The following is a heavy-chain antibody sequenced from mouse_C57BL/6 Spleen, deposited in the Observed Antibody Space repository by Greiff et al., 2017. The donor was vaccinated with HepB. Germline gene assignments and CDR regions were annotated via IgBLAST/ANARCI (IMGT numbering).Heavy chain of an antibody. CDR3: ARRGASSLFDY. CDR1: GYAFTNYL. D-gene: IGHD1-1*01. CDR2: INPGSGGT. J-gene: IGHJ2*01. V-gene: IGHV1-54*01. Sequence: QVQLQQSGAELVRPGTSVKVSCKASGYAFTNYLIEWVKQRPGQGLEWIGVINPGSGGTNYNEKFKGKATLTADKSSSTAYMQLSSLTSEDSSVYFCARRGASSLFDYWGQGTTLTVSS.